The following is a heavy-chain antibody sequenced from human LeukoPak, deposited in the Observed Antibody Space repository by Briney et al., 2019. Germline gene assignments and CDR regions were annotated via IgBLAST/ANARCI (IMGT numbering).Heavy chain of an antibody. V-gene: IGHV4-59*08. CDR1: GGSISSYY. CDR2: IYYSGST. Sequence: SETLSLTCTVSGGSISSYYWSWIRQPPGKGLEWIWYIYYSGSTNYNPSLKSRVTISVDTSKNQFSLKLSSVTAADTAVYYCARHSDCSSTSCYAWDYWGQGTLVTVSS. J-gene: IGHJ4*02. D-gene: IGHD2-2*01. CDR3: ARHSDCSSTSCYAWDY.